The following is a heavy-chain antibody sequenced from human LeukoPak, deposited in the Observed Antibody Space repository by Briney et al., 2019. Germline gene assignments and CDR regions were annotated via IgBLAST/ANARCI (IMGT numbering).Heavy chain of an antibody. CDR2: INSDGSST. V-gene: IGHV3-74*01. D-gene: IGHD1-26*01. CDR1: GFTFSNYW. Sequence: GGSLRLSCAASGFTFSNYWMHWVRQAPGKGLVWVSRINSDGSSTTYADSVKGRFTISRDNAKNTLYVQMNSLRAEDTAVYYCARVRSGSSAGNYGMDVWGQGTTVTVSS. J-gene: IGHJ6*02. CDR3: ARVRSGSSAGNYGMDV.